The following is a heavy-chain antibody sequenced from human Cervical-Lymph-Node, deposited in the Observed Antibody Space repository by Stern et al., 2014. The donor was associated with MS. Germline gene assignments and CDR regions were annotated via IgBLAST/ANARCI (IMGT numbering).Heavy chain of an antibody. V-gene: IGHV1-3*01. J-gene: IGHJ4*02. CDR3: ARGYNYGTIGDY. CDR1: GFTFTSYS. CDR2: INAGNGDT. Sequence: QVQLVQSGAEVKKPGASVKVSCKASGFTFTSYSMHWVRQAPGQRLEWIGWINAGNGDTRYSQKFQGRVSITGDTSASTAYMELNSLRSEDTTVYYCARGYNYGTIGDYWGQGTLVTVSS. D-gene: IGHD3-10*01.